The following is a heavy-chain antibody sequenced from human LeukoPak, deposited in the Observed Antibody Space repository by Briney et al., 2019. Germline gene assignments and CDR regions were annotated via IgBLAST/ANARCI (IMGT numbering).Heavy chain of an antibody. D-gene: IGHD3-10*01. J-gene: IGHJ5*02. V-gene: IGHV1-69*13. CDR1: GGTFSSYA. CDR2: IIPIFGTA. CDR3: ARGANLWFGELLSNYNWFDP. Sequence: GASVKVSCKASGGTFSSYAISWARQAPGQGLEWMGGIIPIFGTANYAQKFQGRVTITADESTSTAYMELSSLRSEDTAVYYCARGANLWFGELLSNYNWFDPWGQGTLVTVSS.